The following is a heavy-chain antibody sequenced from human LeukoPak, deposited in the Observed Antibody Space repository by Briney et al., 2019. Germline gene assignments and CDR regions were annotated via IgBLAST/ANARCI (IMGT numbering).Heavy chain of an antibody. CDR3: ARFCTVTRCHHRDFDS. J-gene: IGHJ4*02. V-gene: IGHV3-23*01. CDR1: GFNFSTYA. Sequence: GGSLRLSCAASGFNFSTYAMTWVRQAPGKGLEWVSVVVATGYSTYYADSVKGRFTISRDNSRDTLYLQMNSLRAEDTAVYYCARFCTVTRCHHRDFDSWGQGTLVTVSS. CDR2: VVATGYST. D-gene: IGHD2-8*02.